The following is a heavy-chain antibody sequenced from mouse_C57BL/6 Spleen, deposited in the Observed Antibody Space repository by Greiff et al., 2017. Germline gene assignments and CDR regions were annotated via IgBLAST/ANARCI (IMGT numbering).Heavy chain of an antibody. V-gene: IGHV1-54*01. CDR2: INPGSGGT. CDR1: GYAFTNYL. CDR3: ARGWDEDGYFDV. Sequence: QVQLQQSGAELVRPGTSVQVSCKASGYAFTNYLIEWVKQRPGQGLEWIGVINPGSGGTNYNEKFKGKATLTADKSSSTAYMQLSSLTSEDSAVYFCARGWDEDGYFDVWGTGTTVTVSS. J-gene: IGHJ1*03. D-gene: IGHD4-1*01.